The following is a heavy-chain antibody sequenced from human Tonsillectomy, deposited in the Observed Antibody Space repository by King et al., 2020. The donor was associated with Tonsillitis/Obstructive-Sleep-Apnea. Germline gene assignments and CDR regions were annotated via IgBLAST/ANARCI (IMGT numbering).Heavy chain of an antibody. Sequence: QLQESGPGLVKPSETLSLTCTVSGGSISSYYWSWIRQPPGKGLEWIGYIYYSGSTNYNPTLKSRVTISVDTSKNQFSLKLSSVTAADTAVYYCARQVWGYSDSSGYYSDVCFDFCGQGTRVTVSS. J-gene: IGHJ4*02. CDR1: GGSISSYY. V-gene: IGHV4-59*08. CDR3: ARQVWGYSDSSGYYSDVCFDF. CDR2: IYYSGST. D-gene: IGHD3-22*01.